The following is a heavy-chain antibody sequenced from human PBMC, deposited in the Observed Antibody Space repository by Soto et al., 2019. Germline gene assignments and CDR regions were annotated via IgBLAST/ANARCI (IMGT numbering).Heavy chain of an antibody. D-gene: IGHD3-3*01. CDR3: TTEITYYDFWSGYRLPYSYYYGMDV. J-gene: IGHJ6*02. Sequence: GGSLRLSCAASGFTFSNAWMSWVRQAPGKGLEWVGRIKSKTDGGTTDYAAPVKGRFTISRDDSKNTLYLQMNSLKTEDTAVYYCTTEITYYDFWSGYRLPYSYYYGMDVWGQGTTVTVSS. CDR1: GFTFSNAW. V-gene: IGHV3-15*01. CDR2: IKSKTDGGTT.